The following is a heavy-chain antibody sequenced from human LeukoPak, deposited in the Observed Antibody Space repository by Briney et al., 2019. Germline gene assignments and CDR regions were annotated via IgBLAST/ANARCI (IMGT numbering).Heavy chain of an antibody. V-gene: IGHV3-33*01. CDR1: AFTFSSYG. CDR2: TWYDGSNK. J-gene: IGHJ3*02. CDR3: ARVHWGNYYLNAFDI. Sequence: SGGSLRLSCAAAAFTFSSYGMHWVRQAPGKGLELVAVTWYDGSNKYYADSVKGRFTISRDNRKNTLYLQMNSLRVEDTAVYYCARVHWGNYYLNAFDIWSQGTMVTVSS. D-gene: IGHD3-10*01.